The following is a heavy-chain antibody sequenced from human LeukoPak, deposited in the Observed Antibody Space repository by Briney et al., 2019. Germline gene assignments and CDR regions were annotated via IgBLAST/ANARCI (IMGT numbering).Heavy chain of an antibody. CDR2: IYTNGST. J-gene: IGHJ4*02. D-gene: IGHD1-1*01. CDR3: ARAIATGVTLRGFFDY. CDR1: GGSISSGSYY. V-gene: IGHV4-61*09. Sequence: SQTLSLTCTVSGGSISSGSYYWSWIRQPAGKGLEWIGHIYTNGSTNYNPSLKNRVIISVDMSKNQFSLKLRFVTAADTAVYYCARAIATGVTLRGFFDYWGQGTLVTVSS.